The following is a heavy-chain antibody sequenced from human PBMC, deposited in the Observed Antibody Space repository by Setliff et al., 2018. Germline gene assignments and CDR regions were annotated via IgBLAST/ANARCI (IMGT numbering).Heavy chain of an antibody. CDR2: IKQDGSDK. V-gene: IGHV3-7*01. J-gene: IGHJ4*02. CDR1: GPAFSNYY. CDR3: ARLRKDYGDYYYFDY. Sequence: GGSLRLSCAASGPAFSNYYMSWVRQAPGKGLEWVANIKQDGSDKYYVDSVKGRFTISRDNAKNSLYLQMNSLRAEDTAVYYCARLRKDYGDYYYFDYWGQGTLVTVSS. D-gene: IGHD4-17*01.